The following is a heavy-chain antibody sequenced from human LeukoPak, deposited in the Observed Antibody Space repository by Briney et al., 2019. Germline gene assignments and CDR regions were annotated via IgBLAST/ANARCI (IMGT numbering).Heavy chain of an antibody. CDR1: GGSISSGGYY. Sequence: SETLSLTCTVSGGSISSGGYYWSWIRQHPGKGLEWIGYIYYSGSTCYNPSLKSRVTISVDTSKNQFSLKLSSVTAADTAVYYCARGLVVRRDSNWFDPWGQGTLVTVSS. CDR2: IYYSGST. J-gene: IGHJ5*02. D-gene: IGHD2-15*01. CDR3: ARGLVVRRDSNWFDP. V-gene: IGHV4-31*03.